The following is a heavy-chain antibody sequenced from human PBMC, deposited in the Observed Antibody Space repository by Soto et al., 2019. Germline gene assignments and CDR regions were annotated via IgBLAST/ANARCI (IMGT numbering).Heavy chain of an antibody. V-gene: IGHV3-23*01. CDR2: IGSSGGAT. D-gene: IGHD3-10*01. CDR1: GFTFSTYA. CDR3: VKRSLTGTYYFDS. Sequence: EAQLLESGGGLVQPGGSLGLSCAASGFTFSTYAMSWVRQAPGRGLEWVSSIGSSGGATFYADSVKGRFTISRDNSKNTLFLQMIILKDEDTAVYFCVKRSLTGTYYFDSWGRGTLVTVST. J-gene: IGHJ4*02.